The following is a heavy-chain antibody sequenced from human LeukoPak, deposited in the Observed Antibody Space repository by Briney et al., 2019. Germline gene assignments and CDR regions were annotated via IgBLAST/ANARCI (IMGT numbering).Heavy chain of an antibody. CDR3: ARDQSRYCTNGVCYKFYYYGMDV. CDR2: INSDGSST. V-gene: IGHV3-74*01. Sequence: AGGSLRLSCAASGFTFSSYWMHWVRQAPGKGLVWVSRINSDGSSTSYADSVKGRFTISRDNAKNTLYLQMNSLRAEDTAVYYCARDQSRYCTNGVCYKFYYYGMDVWGQGTTVTVSS. J-gene: IGHJ6*02. CDR1: GFTFSSYW. D-gene: IGHD2-8*01.